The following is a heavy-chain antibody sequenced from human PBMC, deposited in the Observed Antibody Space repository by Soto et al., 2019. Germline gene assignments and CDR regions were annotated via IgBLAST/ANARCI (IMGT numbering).Heavy chain of an antibody. Sequence: QVQLVQSGAEVKKPGASLKVSCKASGYRFNNYGITWVRQAPGQGLEWMAWISAYNDNTKYAPRVQGRATMTRDTSTSTASMHCSSVRSDDMAVYYFVGAQEGSGAFSGTCFDFWGQGTVVNVSS. CDR2: ISAYNDNT. CDR3: VGAQEGSGAFSGTCFDF. CDR1: GYRFNNYG. V-gene: IGHV1-18*03. J-gene: IGHJ4*02. D-gene: IGHD4-17*01.